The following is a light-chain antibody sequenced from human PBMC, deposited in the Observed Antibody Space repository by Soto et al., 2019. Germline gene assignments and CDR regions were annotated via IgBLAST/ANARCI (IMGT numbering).Light chain of an antibody. CDR2: DVS. CDR3: CSYAGSYTHVV. V-gene: IGLV2-11*01. J-gene: IGLJ2*01. Sequence: QSVLTQPRSVSGSPGQSVTISCTGTSSDVGGYNYVSWYQQHPGIAPKLMIYDVSKRPSGVPDRFSGSKSGNTASLTISGLQAEDEADYYCCSYAGSYTHVVFGGGTKVTVL. CDR1: SSDVGGYNY.